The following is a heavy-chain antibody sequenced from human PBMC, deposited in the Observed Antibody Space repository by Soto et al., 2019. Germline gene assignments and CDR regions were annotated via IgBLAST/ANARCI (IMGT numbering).Heavy chain of an antibody. J-gene: IGHJ4*02. CDR3: ARQREGRHYDILTGYYGVYYFGY. D-gene: IGHD3-9*01. V-gene: IGHV4-59*08. Sequence: SETLSLTCTVSGGSISSYYWSWIRQPPGKGLEWIGYIYYSGSTNYNPSLKSRVTISVDTSKNQFSLKLSSVTAADTAVYYCARQREGRHYDILTGYYGVYYFGYWGQGTLVTV. CDR1: GGSISSYY. CDR2: IYYSGST.